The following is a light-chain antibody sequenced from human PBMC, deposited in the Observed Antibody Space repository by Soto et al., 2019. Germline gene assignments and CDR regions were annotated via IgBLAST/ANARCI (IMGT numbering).Light chain of an antibody. J-gene: IGKJ1*01. CDR1: QSIGSW. CDR3: QQYNGYPWT. V-gene: IGKV1-5*03. Sequence: DIPMTQSPSTLSASVGDRVTITCRASQSIGSWLAWYQQRPGKAPNLLIYRASSLESGVPSRFSGSGSGTEFTLTISSLQPDDLATYYCQQYNGYPWTFGQGTKVEIK. CDR2: RAS.